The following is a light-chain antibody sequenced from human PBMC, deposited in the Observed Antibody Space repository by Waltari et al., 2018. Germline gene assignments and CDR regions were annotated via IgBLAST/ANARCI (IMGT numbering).Light chain of an antibody. CDR2: EVI. J-gene: IGLJ2*01. V-gene: IGLV2-8*01. CDR3: SSYAGSNNVV. Sequence: QSALTQPPSASGSPGQSVTISCTGTSSDVGGYKFVSWYQQHPGKAPKLMIYEVIKRPSGVPDRFSGSKSGNTASLTVSGLQAKDEADYYCSSYAGSNNVVFGGGTKLTVL. CDR1: SSDVGGYKF.